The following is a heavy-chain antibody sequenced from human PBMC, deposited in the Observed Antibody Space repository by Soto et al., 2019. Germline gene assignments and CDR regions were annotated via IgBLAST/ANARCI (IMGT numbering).Heavy chain of an antibody. CDR3: ATQGFYRMGV. Sequence: SETLSLTCAVSGGPISSGGYSWSWIRQPPGKGLEWIGYIYHSGSTYYNPSLKSRVTISVDKSKNQFSLKLNSVTAADTAMFYCATQGFYRMGVWGRGTTVTVSS. J-gene: IGHJ6*02. V-gene: IGHV4-30-2*01. CDR1: GGPISSGGYS. CDR2: IYHSGST.